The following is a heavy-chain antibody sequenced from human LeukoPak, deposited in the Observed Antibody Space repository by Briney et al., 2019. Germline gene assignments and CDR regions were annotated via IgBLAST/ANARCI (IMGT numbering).Heavy chain of an antibody. Sequence: GGSLRLSCAASGXTFSDYYMSWIRQAPGKGLEWVSYISGSSTYTNYADSVKGRFTISRDNAKNSLYLQMNSLRAEDTAVYYCARDGDRCSSTTCYGPGDSWGQGTLVTVSS. V-gene: IGHV3-11*05. CDR1: GXTFSDYY. D-gene: IGHD2-2*01. CDR2: ISGSSTYT. J-gene: IGHJ4*02. CDR3: ARDGDRCSSTTCYGPGDS.